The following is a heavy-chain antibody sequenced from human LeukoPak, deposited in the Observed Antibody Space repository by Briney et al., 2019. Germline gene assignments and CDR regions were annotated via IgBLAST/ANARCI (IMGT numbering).Heavy chain of an antibody. D-gene: IGHD1/OR15-1a*01. CDR2: ISYDGSNK. CDR3: AKGEHGDY. Sequence: GGSLRLSCAASGFTFSSYSMNWVRQAPGKGLEWVAVISYDGSNKYYADSVKGRFTISRDNSKNTLYLQMNSLRAEDTAVYYCAKGEHGDYWGQGTLVTVSS. CDR1: GFTFSSYS. V-gene: IGHV3-30*18. J-gene: IGHJ4*02.